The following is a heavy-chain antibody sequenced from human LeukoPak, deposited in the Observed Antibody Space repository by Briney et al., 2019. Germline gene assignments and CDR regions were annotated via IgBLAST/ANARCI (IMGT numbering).Heavy chain of an antibody. CDR3: ASWEYSYGYVEY. D-gene: IGHD5-18*01. V-gene: IGHV3-48*03. CDR1: GFTFSSYE. CDR2: ISSSGSTI. Sequence: GGSLRLSCAASGFTFSSYEMNWVRQAPGKGLEWVSYISSSGSTIYYADSVKGRFTISRDNAKNSLYLQMNSLRAEDTAVYYCASWEYSYGYVEYWGQGTLVTVSS. J-gene: IGHJ4*02.